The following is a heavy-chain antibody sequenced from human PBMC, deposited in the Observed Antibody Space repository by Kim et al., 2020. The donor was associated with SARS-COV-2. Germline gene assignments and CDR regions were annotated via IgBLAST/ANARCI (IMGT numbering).Heavy chain of an antibody. CDR3: KDDLDY. V-gene: IGHV3-15*01. CDR2: IKSKTDGGTA. CDR1: GSTFTNAW. D-gene: IGHD3-3*01. J-gene: IGHJ4*02. Sequence: GGSLRLSCAASGSTFTNAWMSWVRLAPGKGLEWVGLIKSKTDGGTADYAAPVKGRFTISRDDSKETLYLQMNSLKIEDTAIYYCKDDLDYWGQGTLVTVSS.